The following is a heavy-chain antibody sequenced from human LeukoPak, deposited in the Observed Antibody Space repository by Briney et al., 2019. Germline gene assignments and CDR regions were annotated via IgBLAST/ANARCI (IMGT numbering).Heavy chain of an antibody. D-gene: IGHD2-15*01. CDR1: GYTFTSYG. J-gene: IGHJ4*01. CDR2: ISAYNGNT. CDR3: ARDRVVDVGASQNFDYDY. Sequence: GASVKVSCKASGYTFTSYGISWVRQAPGQGLEWMGWISAYNGNTNYAQKLHGRVTIKNDPSTSTTSMELSSLTADVTAVYYCARDRVVDVGASQNFDYDYWGQGTMVTVSS. V-gene: IGHV1-18*01.